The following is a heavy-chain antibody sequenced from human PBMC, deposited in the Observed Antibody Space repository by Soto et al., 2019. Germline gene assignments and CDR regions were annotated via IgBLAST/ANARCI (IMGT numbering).Heavy chain of an antibody. V-gene: IGHV4-39*01. CDR2: VFYSGST. J-gene: IGHJ4*02. Sequence: SETLYLTSTVPGGSISSSSYYWGWIRQPPGKGLEWIGNVFYSGSTYYNPSLKSRVTMSVDTSKNQFSLKLSSVTAADTAVYYCASSQRGSYFDYWVQGTLVT. CDR1: GGSISSSSYY. CDR3: ASSQRGSYFDY. D-gene: IGHD5-12*01.